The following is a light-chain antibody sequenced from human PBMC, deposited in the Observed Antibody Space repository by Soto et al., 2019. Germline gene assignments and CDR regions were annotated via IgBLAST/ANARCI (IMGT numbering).Light chain of an antibody. Sequence: QSALTQPPSVSGAPGQRVTISCTGSSSNIGAGYDVPWYQQLPGTAPKLLIYGNNNRPSGVADRFSGSKSGTSASLAITGLQAADEADYYCQSYDSSLSGYVFGTGTKLTVL. CDR1: SSNIGAGYD. CDR2: GNN. CDR3: QSYDSSLSGYV. V-gene: IGLV1-40*01. J-gene: IGLJ1*01.